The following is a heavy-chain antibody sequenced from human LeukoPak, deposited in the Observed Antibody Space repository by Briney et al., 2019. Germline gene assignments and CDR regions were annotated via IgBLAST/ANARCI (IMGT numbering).Heavy chain of an antibody. Sequence: SGGSLRLSCAASGFTFSNAWMSWVRQAPGKGLEWVGRIKSKTDGGTTDYAAPVKGRFTISRDDSKNTLYLHMNSLKTEDTAVYYCTTRRDSSRAFDIWGQGTMVTVSS. CDR2: IKSKTDGGTT. CDR1: GFTFSNAW. D-gene: IGHD3-22*01. V-gene: IGHV3-15*01. CDR3: TTRRDSSRAFDI. J-gene: IGHJ3*02.